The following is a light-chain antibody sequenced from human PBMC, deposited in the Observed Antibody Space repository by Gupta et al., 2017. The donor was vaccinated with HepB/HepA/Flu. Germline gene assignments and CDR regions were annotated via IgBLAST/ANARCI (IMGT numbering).Light chain of an antibody. Sequence: QSVLTQPPSASGTPGQRVTISCSGSSPDIGSIYVYWYQPLPGPAPKLLIYRTNQRRSGVPARFSGSKSGTSASLAISGLRAEDEADYYCAAWDDSRSSWVFGGGTKLIVL. CDR3: AAWDDSRSSWV. CDR2: RTN. J-gene: IGLJ3*02. V-gene: IGLV1-47*01. CDR1: SPDIGSIY.